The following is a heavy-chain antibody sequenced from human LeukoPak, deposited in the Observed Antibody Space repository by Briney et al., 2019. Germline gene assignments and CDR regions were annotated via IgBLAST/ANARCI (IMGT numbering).Heavy chain of an antibody. V-gene: IGHV3-23*01. CDR3: AKGHYYGSGSLDY. CDR1: GFTVSSNY. J-gene: IGHJ4*02. Sequence: PGGSLRLSCAASGFTVSSNYMSWVRQAPGKGLEWVSAIGGRDGSTYYADSVKGRFTISRDNSKNTLYVQMNSLGAEDTAVYYCAKGHYYGSGSLDYWGQGTLVTVSS. CDR2: IGGRDGST. D-gene: IGHD3-10*01.